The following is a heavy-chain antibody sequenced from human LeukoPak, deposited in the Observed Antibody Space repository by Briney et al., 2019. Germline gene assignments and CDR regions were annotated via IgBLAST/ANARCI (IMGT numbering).Heavy chain of an antibody. D-gene: IGHD6-6*01. J-gene: IGHJ4*02. Sequence: SETLSLTCTVSGGSISSYYWSWIRQPPGKGLEWIGYIYYSGSTNYNPSLKSRVTISVDTSKNQFSLKLSSVTAADTAVYYCARGRGAARFVTIEFDYWGRGALVTVSS. CDR1: GGSISSYY. CDR3: ARGRGAARFVTIEFDY. V-gene: IGHV4-59*12. CDR2: IYYSGST.